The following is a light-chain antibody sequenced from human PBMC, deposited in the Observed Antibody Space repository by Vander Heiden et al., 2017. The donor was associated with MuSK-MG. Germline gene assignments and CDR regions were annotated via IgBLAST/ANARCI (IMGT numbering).Light chain of an antibody. CDR1: QGISSY. J-gene: IGKJ4*01. Sequence: DIQLTQAPSFLSASIGDRVTITCRASQGISSYLAWYQQKPGKAPNLLIYAASTLQSGVPSRFSANGSGTDFSLTISSLQPEDFATYYCRQLNYYPQSFGGGTMVEIK. CDR2: AAS. V-gene: IGKV1-9*01. CDR3: RQLNYYPQS.